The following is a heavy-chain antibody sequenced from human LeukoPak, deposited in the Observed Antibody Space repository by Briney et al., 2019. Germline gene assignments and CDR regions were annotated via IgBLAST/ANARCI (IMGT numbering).Heavy chain of an antibody. CDR3: ARVSPLLWFGELSGYMDV. J-gene: IGHJ6*03. D-gene: IGHD3-10*01. V-gene: IGHV4-39*07. CDR2: IYHSGST. Sequence: PSETLSLTCTVSGGSISSSSYYWGWIRQPPGKGLEWIGSIYHSGSTNYNPSLKSRVTISVDKSKNQFSLKLSSVTAADTAVYYCARVSPLLWFGELSGYMDVWGKGTTVTVSS. CDR1: GGSISSSSYY.